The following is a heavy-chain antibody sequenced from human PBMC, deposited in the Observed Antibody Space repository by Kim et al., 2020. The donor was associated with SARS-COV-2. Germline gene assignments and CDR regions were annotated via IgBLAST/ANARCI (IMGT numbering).Heavy chain of an antibody. D-gene: IGHD3-22*01. V-gene: IGHV4-59*01. J-gene: IGHJ4*02. CDR3: AAGSNYYDSSGYYLVY. Sequence: SETLSLTCTVSGGSISSYYWSWIRQPPGKGLEWIGYIYYSGSTNYNPSLKSRVTISVDTSKNQFSLKLSSVTAADTAVYYCAAGSNYYDSSGYYLVYWGQGTLVTVSS. CDR2: IYYSGST. CDR1: GGSISSYY.